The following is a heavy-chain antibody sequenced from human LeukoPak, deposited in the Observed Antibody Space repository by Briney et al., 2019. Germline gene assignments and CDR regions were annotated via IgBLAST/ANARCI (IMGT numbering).Heavy chain of an antibody. CDR3: ARHGVRGPIYFDY. Sequence: GGSVRLSCAASGFTFCNLWMSWVPQAPGKGVEGVANIKQEGSEKYYVDSVKGRFTIPRHNAKNSLYLQMNSLRAEDTAVYYCARHGVRGPIYFDYWGQGTLVTVSS. J-gene: IGHJ4*02. CDR1: GFTFCNLW. V-gene: IGHV3-7*01. D-gene: IGHD3-10*01. CDR2: IKQEGSEK.